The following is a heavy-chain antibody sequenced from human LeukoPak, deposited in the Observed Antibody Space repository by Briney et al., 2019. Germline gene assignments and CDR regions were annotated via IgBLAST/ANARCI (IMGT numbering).Heavy chain of an antibody. Sequence: ASVKVSCKASGGTFSSYAISWVRQAPGQGLEWMGGIIPIFGTANYAQKFQGRVTITADESTSTAYMELSSLRSEDTAVYYCARDWGSGRALYYYYGMDVWGQGTTVTVSS. V-gene: IGHV1-69*13. CDR1: GGTFSSYA. D-gene: IGHD3-10*01. CDR3: ARDWGSGRALYYYYGMDV. J-gene: IGHJ6*02. CDR2: IIPIFGTA.